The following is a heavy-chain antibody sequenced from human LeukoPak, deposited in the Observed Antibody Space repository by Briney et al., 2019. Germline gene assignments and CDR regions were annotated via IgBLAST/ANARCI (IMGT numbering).Heavy chain of an antibody. V-gene: IGHV3-20*04. Sequence: PGGSLRLSCAASGFTFDDYGMSWVRQAPGKGLEWVSGINWNGGSTGYADSVKGRFTISRDNAKNSLYLQMNSLGAEDTALYYCSGGIRLGELSSWGQGTLVTVSS. CDR3: SGGIRLGELSS. CDR1: GFTFDDYG. J-gene: IGHJ5*02. D-gene: IGHD3-16*02. CDR2: INWNGGST.